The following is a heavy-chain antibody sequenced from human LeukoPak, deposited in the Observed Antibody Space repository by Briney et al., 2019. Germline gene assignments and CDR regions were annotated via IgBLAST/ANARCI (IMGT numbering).Heavy chain of an antibody. CDR3: ARDRVATRGSYYGMDV. V-gene: IGHV4-31*03. CDR1: GGSISSGGYY. CDR2: IYYSGST. Sequence: SETLSLTCTVSGGSISSGGYYWSWIRQHPGKGLEWIGYIYYSGSTYYNPSLKSRVTISVDTSKNQFPLKLSSVTAADTAVYYCARDRVATRGSYYGMDVWGQGTTVTVSS. D-gene: IGHD3-10*01. J-gene: IGHJ6*02.